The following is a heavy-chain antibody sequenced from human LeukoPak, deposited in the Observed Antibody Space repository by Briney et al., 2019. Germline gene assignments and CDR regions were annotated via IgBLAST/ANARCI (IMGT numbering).Heavy chain of an antibody. Sequence: ASVKVSCKASGYTFTGYYMHWVRQAPGQGLEWVGWINPNSGGTNYAQKFQGRVTMTRDTSISTAYMELSRLRSDDTAVYYCARAVSGLYYYYYYMDVWGKGTTVTVSS. CDR3: ARAVSGLYYYYYYMDV. CDR1: GYTFTGYY. J-gene: IGHJ6*03. V-gene: IGHV1-2*02. D-gene: IGHD3-10*01. CDR2: INPNSGGT.